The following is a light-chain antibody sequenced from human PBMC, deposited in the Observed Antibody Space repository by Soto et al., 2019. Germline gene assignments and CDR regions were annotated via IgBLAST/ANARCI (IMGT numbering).Light chain of an antibody. CDR1: SSDVGVYNL. Sequence: QSALTQPASVSGSPEQSITISCTGTSSDVGVYNLVSWYQQHPGKAPKLMIYEVSKRPSGVSNRFSGSKSGNTASLTVSGLQAEDEADYYCCSYAGSSTLYVFGTGTKLTVL. J-gene: IGLJ1*01. CDR3: CSYAGSSTLYV. CDR2: EVS. V-gene: IGLV2-23*02.